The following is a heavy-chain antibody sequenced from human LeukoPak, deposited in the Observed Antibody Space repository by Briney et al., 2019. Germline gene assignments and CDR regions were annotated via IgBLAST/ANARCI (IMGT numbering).Heavy chain of an antibody. CDR1: GGSFSGYF. CDR3: ARHFGLRYYYGSGSYGADV. D-gene: IGHD3-10*01. V-gene: IGHV4-34*01. CDR2: INHSGST. Sequence: PSETLSLTCGVYGGSFSGYFWSWIRQPPGKGLEWIGEINHSGSTNYNPSLKSRVTISVDTSKNQFSLKLSSVTAADTAVYYCARHFGLRYYYGSGSYGADVWGKGTTVTISS. J-gene: IGHJ6*04.